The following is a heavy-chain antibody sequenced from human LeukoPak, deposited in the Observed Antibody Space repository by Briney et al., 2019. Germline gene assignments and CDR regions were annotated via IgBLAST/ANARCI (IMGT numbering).Heavy chain of an antibody. CDR3: AREVIEDWFDP. J-gene: IGHJ5*02. V-gene: IGHV3-72*01. CDR1: GFTFSDHY. CDR2: IRNKANSYTT. Sequence: GGSLRLSCAASGFTFSDHYMDWVRQAPGKGLEWVGRIRNKANSYTTEYAASVKGRFTISRDDSKNSLYLQMNSLKCEDTAVYYCAREVIEDWFDPWGQGTLVTVSS. D-gene: IGHD2/OR15-2a*01.